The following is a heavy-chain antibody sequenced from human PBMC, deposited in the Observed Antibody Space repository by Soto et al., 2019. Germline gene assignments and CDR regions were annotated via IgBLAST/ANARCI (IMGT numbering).Heavy chain of an antibody. CDR3: ARGPTVELLY. V-gene: IGHV1-69*13. Sequence: SVKVSCKASGGTFSSYAISWVRQAPGQGLEWMGGIIPIFGTANYAQKFQGRVTITADESTRTAYMELSSLRSEDTAVYCRARGPTVELLYWGQGTLVTVSS. CDR1: GGTFSSYA. CDR2: IIPIFGTA. J-gene: IGHJ4*02. D-gene: IGHD1-26*01.